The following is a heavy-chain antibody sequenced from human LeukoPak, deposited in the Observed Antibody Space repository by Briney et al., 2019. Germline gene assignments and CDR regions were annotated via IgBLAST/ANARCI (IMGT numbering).Heavy chain of an antibody. CDR3: ARVVDTAKVDEDYFDY. D-gene: IGHD5-18*01. J-gene: IGHJ4*02. V-gene: IGHV3-21*01. CDR1: GFTFSSYS. Sequence: GGSLRLSCAASGFTFSSYSMNWVRQAPGKGLEWVSSISSSSSYIYYADSVKGRFTISRDNAKNSLYLQMNSLRAEDTAVYYCARVVDTAKVDEDYFDYWGQGTLVTVSS. CDR2: ISSSSSYI.